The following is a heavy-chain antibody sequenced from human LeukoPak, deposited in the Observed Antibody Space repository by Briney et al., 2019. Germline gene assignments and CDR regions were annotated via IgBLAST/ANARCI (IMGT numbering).Heavy chain of an antibody. D-gene: IGHD3-10*01. Sequence: SQTLSLTCTVSGGSISSGGYYWSWIRQHPGKGLEWIGYIYYSGSTYYNSSLKSRVTISVDTSKNQFSLKLSSVTAADTAVYYCARGYYGSGSYSMGYFDYWGQGTLVTVSS. J-gene: IGHJ4*02. CDR1: GGSISSGGYY. CDR2: IYYSGST. V-gene: IGHV4-31*03. CDR3: ARGYYGSGSYSMGYFDY.